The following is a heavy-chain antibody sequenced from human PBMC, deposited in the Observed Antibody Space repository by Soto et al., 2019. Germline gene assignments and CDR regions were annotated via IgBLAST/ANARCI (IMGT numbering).Heavy chain of an antibody. J-gene: IGHJ4*02. V-gene: IGHV1-69*13. CDR1: GGTVSIYA. Sequence: GASVKVSCKASGGTVSIYAISWVRQAPGQGLEWMGGIIPIFGTANYAQKFQGRVTITADESTSTAYMELSSLRSEDTAVYYCARESRYCSGGSCYFLPGIDYWGQGTLVTVSS. CDR3: ARESRYCSGGSCYFLPGIDY. CDR2: IIPIFGTA. D-gene: IGHD2-15*01.